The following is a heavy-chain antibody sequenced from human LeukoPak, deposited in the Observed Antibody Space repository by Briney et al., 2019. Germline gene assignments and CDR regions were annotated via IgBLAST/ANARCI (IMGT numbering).Heavy chain of an antibody. J-gene: IGHJ4*02. Sequence: SETLSLTCTVSGGSISSSSYYWGWIRQPPGKGLEWIGSIYYSGSTYYNPSLKSRVTISVDTSKNQFSLKLSSVTAADTAVYYCARITAGGVVEGYWGQGTLVTVSS. CDR3: ARITAGGVVEGY. V-gene: IGHV4-39*01. CDR2: IYYSGST. D-gene: IGHD2-8*02. CDR1: GGSISSSSYY.